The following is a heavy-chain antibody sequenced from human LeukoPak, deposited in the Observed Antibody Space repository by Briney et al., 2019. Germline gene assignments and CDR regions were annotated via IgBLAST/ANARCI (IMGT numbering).Heavy chain of an antibody. J-gene: IGHJ4*02. V-gene: IGHV1-69*06. CDR3: ASKAGYGDYHFDY. Sequence: SVKVSCKASGGTFSSYAISWVRQVPGQGLEWMGGIIPIFGTANYAQKFQGRVTITADKSTSTAYMELSSLRSEDTAVYYCASKAGYGDYHFDYWGQGTLVTVSS. D-gene: IGHD4-17*01. CDR1: GGTFSSYA. CDR2: IIPIFGTA.